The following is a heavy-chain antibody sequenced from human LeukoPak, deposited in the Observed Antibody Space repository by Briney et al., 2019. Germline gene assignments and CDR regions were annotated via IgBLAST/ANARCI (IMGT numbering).Heavy chain of an antibody. CDR3: ARDCCSGGGPLDI. D-gene: IGHD2-15*01. Sequence: GGSLRLSCAASGFTFSNYGMAWVRQAPGKGLEWVSTIAVVGGNTHYADSVEGRFTISRQDSNNALHLQLNSLRAEDTAVYYCARDCCSGGGPLDIWGQGTLVTVSS. J-gene: IGHJ4*02. V-gene: IGHV3-23*01. CDR2: IAVVGGNT. CDR1: GFTFSNYG.